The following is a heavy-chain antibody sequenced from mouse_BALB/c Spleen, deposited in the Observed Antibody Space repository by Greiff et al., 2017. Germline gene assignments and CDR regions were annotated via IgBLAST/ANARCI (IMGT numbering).Heavy chain of an antibody. Sequence: QVQLKQSGAELMKPGASVKISCKATGYTFSSYWIEWVKQRPGHGLEWIGEILPGSGSTNYNEKFKGKATFTADTSSNTAYMQLSSLTSEDSAVYYCARDYGSSGYYAMDYWGQGTSVTVSS. V-gene: IGHV1-9*01. D-gene: IGHD1-1*01. CDR2: ILPGSGST. CDR3: ARDYGSSGYYAMDY. J-gene: IGHJ4*01. CDR1: GYTFSSYW.